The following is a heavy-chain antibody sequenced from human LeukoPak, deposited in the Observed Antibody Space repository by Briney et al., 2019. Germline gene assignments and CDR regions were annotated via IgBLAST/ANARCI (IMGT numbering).Heavy chain of an antibody. CDR1: GGSISSSSYY. CDR3: ARRIYDFWSGFDY. Sequence: SETLSLTCTVSGGSISSSSYYWGWIRQPPGKGLEWIGSIYFSGSTYYNPSLKSRVTISVDTSKNQFSLKLSSVTAADTAVYYCARRIYDFWSGFDYGGQGTLATVSA. CDR2: IYFSGST. V-gene: IGHV4-39*01. D-gene: IGHD3-3*01. J-gene: IGHJ4*02.